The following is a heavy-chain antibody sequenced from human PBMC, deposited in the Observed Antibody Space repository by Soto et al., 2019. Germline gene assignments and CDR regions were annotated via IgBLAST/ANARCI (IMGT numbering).Heavy chain of an antibody. CDR2: ISGSGGST. J-gene: IGHJ6*03. CDR3: AIRDGAEIESIFGVVIFPYYMDV. D-gene: IGHD3-3*01. Sequence: EVQLLESGGGLVQPGGSLRLSCAASGFTFSSYAMSWVRQAPGKGLEWVSAISGSGGSTYYADSVKGRFTISRDNSKNTLYLQMNSLRAEDTAVYYCAIRDGAEIESIFGVVIFPYYMDVWGKGTTVTVSS. V-gene: IGHV3-23*01. CDR1: GFTFSSYA.